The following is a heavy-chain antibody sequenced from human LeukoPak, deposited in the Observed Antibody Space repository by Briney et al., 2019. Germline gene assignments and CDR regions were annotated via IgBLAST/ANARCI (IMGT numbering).Heavy chain of an antibody. J-gene: IGHJ3*02. V-gene: IGHV4-34*01. Sequence: PSETLSLTCAVYGGSFSGYYWSWIRQPPGKGLEWIGEINHSGSTNHNPSLKSRVTISVDTSKNQFSLKLSSVTAADTAVYYCARTPHYVWGSYRRDAFDIWGQGTMVTVSS. D-gene: IGHD3-16*02. CDR1: GGSFSGYY. CDR3: ARTPHYVWGSYRRDAFDI. CDR2: INHSGST.